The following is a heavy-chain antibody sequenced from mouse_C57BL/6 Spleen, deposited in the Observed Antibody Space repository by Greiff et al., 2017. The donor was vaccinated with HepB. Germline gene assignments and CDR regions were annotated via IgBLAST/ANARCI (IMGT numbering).Heavy chain of an antibody. Sequence: QVQLQHSGPELVKPGASVKISCKASGYAFSSSWMNWVKQRPGKGLEWIGRIYPGDGDTNYNGKFKGKATLTADKSSSTAYMQLSSLTSEDSAVYFCARYYYGSSLYAMDYWGQGTSVTVSS. CDR3: ARYYYGSSLYAMDY. CDR1: GYAFSSSW. J-gene: IGHJ4*01. CDR2: IYPGDGDT. V-gene: IGHV1-82*01. D-gene: IGHD1-1*01.